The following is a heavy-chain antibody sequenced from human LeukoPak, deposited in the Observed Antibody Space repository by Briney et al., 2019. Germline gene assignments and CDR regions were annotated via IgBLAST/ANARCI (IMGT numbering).Heavy chain of an antibody. Sequence: PSETLSLTCTVSGGSIRSYYWSWVRQPAGKGLEWIGRIYTSGSTNYNPSLKSRVTMSVDTSKNQFSMKLSSVTAADTAVYYCARDSGNLNWLDPWGQGTLVTVSS. J-gene: IGHJ5*02. CDR3: ARDSGNLNWLDP. D-gene: IGHD3-10*01. V-gene: IGHV4-4*07. CDR2: IYTSGST. CDR1: GGSIRSYY.